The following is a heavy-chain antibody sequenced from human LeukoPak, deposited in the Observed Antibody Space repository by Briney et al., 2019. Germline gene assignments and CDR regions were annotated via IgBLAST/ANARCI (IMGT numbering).Heavy chain of an antibody. J-gene: IGHJ5*02. D-gene: IGHD3-10*01. CDR1: GGTFSSYA. CDR2: IIPIFGTA. Sequence: SVKVSCKASGGTFSSYAISWVRQAPGQGLEWMGGIIPIFGTANYAQKFQGRVTITADESTSTAYMELSSLRSEDTAVYYCARGGDLWFGELSYFDPWGQGTLVTVSS. V-gene: IGHV1-69*13. CDR3: ARGGDLWFGELSYFDP.